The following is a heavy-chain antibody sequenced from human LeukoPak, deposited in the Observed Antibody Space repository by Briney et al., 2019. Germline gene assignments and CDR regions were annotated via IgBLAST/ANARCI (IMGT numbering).Heavy chain of an antibody. Sequence: GASVKVSCKTSGYTFTIYHINWVRQATGQGLEWLGWMNPYNGDRGYAQKFQGRLSITSDTSISTAYMELSSLKSDDTAIYFCARTTSLTASGYDCWGQGTLVTVSS. V-gene: IGHV1-8*03. CDR2: MNPYNGDR. D-gene: IGHD4-17*01. CDR3: ARTTSLTASGYDC. CDR1: GYTFTIYH. J-gene: IGHJ4*02.